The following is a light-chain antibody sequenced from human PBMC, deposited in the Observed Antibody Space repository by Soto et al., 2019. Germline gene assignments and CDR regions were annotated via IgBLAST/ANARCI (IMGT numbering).Light chain of an antibody. V-gene: IGLV2-14*01. CDR1: SNDVGGYNY. Sequence: QSALTQPASVSGSPGQSITISCTGTSNDVGGYNYVSWFQQHPGKAPKFMVYDVSHRSSGVSNRFSGSKSGNTASLTISGLQAEDEADYYCCSYTRTTSFVFGTGTKVTVL. CDR3: CSYTRTTSFV. CDR2: DVS. J-gene: IGLJ1*01.